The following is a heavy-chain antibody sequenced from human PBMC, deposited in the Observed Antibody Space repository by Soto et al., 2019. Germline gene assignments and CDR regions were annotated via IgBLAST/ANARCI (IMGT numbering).Heavy chain of an antibody. Sequence: QVRLQESGPGLVKPSETLSLTCTVSGGSISSYYWTWIRQPPGRGLEWIGDIYYSGNTNYNPSLKSRGTISVDTSRSQFSLELKSVTTADTAVYYCARALSYHDVLTGRGWVFYFDYWGQGALVTVSS. J-gene: IGHJ4*02. CDR3: ARALSYHDVLTGRGWVFYFDY. V-gene: IGHV4-59*01. CDR1: GGSISSYY. CDR2: IYYSGNT. D-gene: IGHD3-9*01.